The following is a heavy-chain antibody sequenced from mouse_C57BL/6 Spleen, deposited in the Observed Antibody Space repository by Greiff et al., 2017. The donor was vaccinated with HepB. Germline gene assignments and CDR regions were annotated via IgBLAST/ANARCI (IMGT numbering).Heavy chain of an antibody. J-gene: IGHJ2*01. CDR3: AHYYGWFDY. Sequence: QVQLQQPGAELVKPGASVKLSCKASGYTFTSYWMQWVKQRPGQGLEWIGEIDPSDSYTNYNQKFKGKATLTVDTSSSTAYMQLSSLTSEDSAVYYCAHYYGWFDYWGQGTTLTVSS. V-gene: IGHV1-50*01. CDR1: GYTFTSYW. D-gene: IGHD1-2*01. CDR2: IDPSDSYT.